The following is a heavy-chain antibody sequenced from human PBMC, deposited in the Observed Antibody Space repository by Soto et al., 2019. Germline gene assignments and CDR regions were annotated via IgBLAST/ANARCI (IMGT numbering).Heavy chain of an antibody. CDR2: IIPIFGTA. CDR3: ARDCSRGYNPPPCP. Sequence: ASVKVSCKASGGTFSSYAISWVRQAPGQGLEWMGGIIPIFGTANYAQKFQGRVTITADESTSTAYMELSSLRSEDTAVYYCARDCSRGYNPPPCPWGQGTLVTVSS. J-gene: IGHJ5*02. V-gene: IGHV1-69*13. CDR1: GGTFSSYA. D-gene: IGHD6-25*01.